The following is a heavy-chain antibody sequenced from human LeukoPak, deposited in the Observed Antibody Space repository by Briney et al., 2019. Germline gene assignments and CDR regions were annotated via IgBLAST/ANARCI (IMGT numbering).Heavy chain of an antibody. V-gene: IGHV1-2*02. CDR3: ARGVAANGRRLDP. CDR2: ISPNSGGT. Sequence: GASVKVSCKTSGYSFTDYYIHWVRQAPGQGFEWLGWISPNSGGTNYAQKFQDSVSLTRDTSIDTAYMELTSLRLDDTAIYYCARGVAANGRRLDPWGQGTLITVSS. J-gene: IGHJ5*02. D-gene: IGHD2-15*01. CDR1: GYSFTDYY.